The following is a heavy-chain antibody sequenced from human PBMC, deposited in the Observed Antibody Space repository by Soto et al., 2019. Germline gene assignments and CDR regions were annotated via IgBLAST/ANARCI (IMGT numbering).Heavy chain of an antibody. CDR1: GFTFSSYG. CDR3: AKVSRTAGNFDY. D-gene: IGHD1-1*01. J-gene: IGHJ4*02. V-gene: IGHV3-30*18. CDR2: ISYGGSNK. Sequence: GGSLRLSCAASGFTFSSYGMHWVRQAPGKGLEWVAVISYGGSNKYYADSVKGRFTISRDNSKNTLYLQMNSLRAEDTAVYYCAKVSRTAGNFDYRGQGTLVTVSS.